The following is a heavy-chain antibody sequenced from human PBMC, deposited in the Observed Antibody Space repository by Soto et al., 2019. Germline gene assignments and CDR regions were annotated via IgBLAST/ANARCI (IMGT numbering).Heavy chain of an antibody. J-gene: IGHJ4*02. V-gene: IGHV3-48*02. Sequence: GGSLRLSCVPSGFSFSNYNMNWVRQAPGKGLEWVSYITDSSDTVHYADSVRGRFTISRDNAESSLYLQMNSLRDEDTAVYFCARDFGHGYYFDYWGRRPLVPVCS. CDR2: ITDSSDTV. CDR1: GFSFSNYN. CDR3: ARDFGHGYYFDY. D-gene: IGHD3-3*01.